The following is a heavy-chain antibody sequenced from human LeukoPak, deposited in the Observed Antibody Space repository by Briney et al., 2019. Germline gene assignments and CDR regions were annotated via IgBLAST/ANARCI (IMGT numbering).Heavy chain of an antibody. CDR1: GFTFSSYA. D-gene: IGHD2-15*01. J-gene: IGHJ4*02. Sequence: GGSLRLSCAASGFTFSSYAMHWVRQASGKGLEWVAVISYDGSNKYYADSVKGRFTISRDNSKSTLCLQMNSLRAEDTAVYYCAKQLGYCSDGSCYFPYWGQGTLVTVSS. CDR2: ISYDGSNK. CDR3: AKQLGYCSDGSCYFPY. V-gene: IGHV3-30-3*02.